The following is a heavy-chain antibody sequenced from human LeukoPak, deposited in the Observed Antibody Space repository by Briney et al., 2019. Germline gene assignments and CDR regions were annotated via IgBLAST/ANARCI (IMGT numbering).Heavy chain of an antibody. Sequence: PSETLSLTCAVYGGSFSGYYWSWIRQPPGKGLEWIGEINHSGSTNYNPSLKSRVTISVDTSKNQFSLKLSSVTAADTAVYYCARGSNVLLWFGAAGDVWGQGTTVTVSS. CDR3: ARGSNVLLWFGAAGDV. V-gene: IGHV4-34*01. D-gene: IGHD3-10*01. J-gene: IGHJ6*02. CDR2: INHSGST. CDR1: GGSFSGYY.